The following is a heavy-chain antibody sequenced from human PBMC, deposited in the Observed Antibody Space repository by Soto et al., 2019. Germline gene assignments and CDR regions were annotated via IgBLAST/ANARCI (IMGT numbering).Heavy chain of an antibody. Sequence: GGSLRLSCAASGFTFSSYSMNWVRQAPGKGLEWVSYISSSSSTIYYADSVKGRFTISRDNAKNSLYLQMNSLRDEDTAVYYCARDPPRGLGWLGYNWFDPWGQGTLVTVSS. J-gene: IGHJ5*02. D-gene: IGHD6-19*01. CDR2: ISSSSSTI. V-gene: IGHV3-48*02. CDR1: GFTFSSYS. CDR3: ARDPPRGLGWLGYNWFDP.